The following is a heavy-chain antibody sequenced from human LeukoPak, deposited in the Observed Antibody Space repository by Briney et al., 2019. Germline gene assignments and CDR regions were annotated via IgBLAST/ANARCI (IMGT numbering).Heavy chain of an antibody. Sequence: SGGCLRLSRAPSGFTLRSHSMGWVRQAPGKGLECVATIGLDGAQKDFVDSVKGRFTLSRDNGKNSLFLEMNRLRVEDTAVYYCARWKGLQSEFDCWGQGTLVTVSS. CDR2: IGLDGAQK. D-gene: IGHD5-24*01. J-gene: IGHJ4*02. V-gene: IGHV3-7*01. CDR3: ARWKGLQSEFDC. CDR1: GFTLRSHS.